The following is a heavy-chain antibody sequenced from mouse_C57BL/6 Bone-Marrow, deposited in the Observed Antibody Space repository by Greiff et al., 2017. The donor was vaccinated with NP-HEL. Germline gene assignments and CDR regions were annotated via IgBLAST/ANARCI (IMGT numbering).Heavy chain of an antibody. Sequence: QVHLQQPGAELVKPGASVKLSCKASGYTFTSYWMHWVKQRPGQGLEWIGLIHPNTGSTTYNEKFKSKATLTVDKSSSTAYMQLSSLTSEDSAVYYCARWASGSAWFAYWGQGTLVTVSA. CDR3: ARWASGSAWFAY. J-gene: IGHJ3*01. V-gene: IGHV1-64*01. CDR2: IHPNTGST. CDR1: GYTFTSYW. D-gene: IGHD3-2*02.